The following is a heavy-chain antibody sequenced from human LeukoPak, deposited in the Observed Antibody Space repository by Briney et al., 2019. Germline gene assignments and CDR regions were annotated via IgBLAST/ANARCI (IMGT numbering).Heavy chain of an antibody. D-gene: IGHD6-19*01. V-gene: IGHV3-21*01. CDR1: GFTFSSYS. J-gene: IGHJ4*02. CDR3: AREDGEPGIAVAGLDY. Sequence: PGGSLRLSCAASGFTFSSYSMNWVRQAPGKGLEWVSSISSSSSYIYYADSVKGRSTISRDNAKNSLYLQMNSLRAEDTAVYYCAREDGEPGIAVAGLDYWGQGTLVTVSS. CDR2: ISSSSSYI.